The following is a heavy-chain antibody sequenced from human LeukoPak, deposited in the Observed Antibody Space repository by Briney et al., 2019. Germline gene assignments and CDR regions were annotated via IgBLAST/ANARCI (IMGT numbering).Heavy chain of an antibody. CDR2: IYYSGST. J-gene: IGHJ4*02. Sequence: SETLSLTCTVSGGSISSYYWSWIRQPPGKGLEWIGYIYYSGSTNYNPSLKSRVTISVDTSKNQFSLKLSSVTAADTAVYYCASLAGTPRYFDYWGQGTLVTVS. CDR3: ASLAGTPRYFDY. V-gene: IGHV4-59*01. D-gene: IGHD3-10*01. CDR1: GGSISSYY.